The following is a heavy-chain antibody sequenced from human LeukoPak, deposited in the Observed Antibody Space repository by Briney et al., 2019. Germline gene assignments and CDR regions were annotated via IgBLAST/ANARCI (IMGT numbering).Heavy chain of an antibody. CDR3: AKGTRPYSSSSVCDY. D-gene: IGHD6-6*01. CDR2: ISGSGGST. V-gene: IGHV3-23*01. J-gene: IGHJ4*02. CDR1: GFTFSSYA. Sequence: GGSLRLSCAASGFTFSSYAMSWVRQAPGKGLEWVSAISGSGGSTYYADSVKGRFTISRDNSKNTLYLQMNSLRAEDTAVYYCAKGTRPYSSSSVCDYWGQGTLVTVSS.